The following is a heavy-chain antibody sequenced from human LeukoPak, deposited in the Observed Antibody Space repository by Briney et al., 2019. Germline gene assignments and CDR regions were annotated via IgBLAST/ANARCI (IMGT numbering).Heavy chain of an antibody. J-gene: IGHJ5*02. Sequence: SETLSLTCAVYGGSFSGYYWSWIRQPPGKGLEWIGEINHSGSTNYNPSLKSRVTISVDTSKNQFSLKLSSVTAADTAVYYCANLSYISGRVNWFDPWGQGTLVTVSS. CDR1: GGSFSGYY. V-gene: IGHV4-34*01. CDR3: ANLSYISGRVNWFDP. CDR2: INHSGST. D-gene: IGHD6-19*01.